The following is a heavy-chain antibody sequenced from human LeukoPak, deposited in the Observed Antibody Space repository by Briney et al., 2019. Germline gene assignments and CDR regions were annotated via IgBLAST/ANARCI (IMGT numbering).Heavy chain of an antibody. CDR1: GGSFSGYY. CDR2: INHSGST. V-gene: IGHV4-34*01. CDR3: ARTSSGWYIRTSDY. D-gene: IGHD6-19*01. Sequence: SETLSLTCAVYGGSFSGYYWSWIRQPPGKGLEWIGEINHSGSTNYNPSLKSRVTISVDTSKNQFSLKPSSVTAADTAVYYCARTSSGWYIRTSDYWGQGTLVTVSS. J-gene: IGHJ4*02.